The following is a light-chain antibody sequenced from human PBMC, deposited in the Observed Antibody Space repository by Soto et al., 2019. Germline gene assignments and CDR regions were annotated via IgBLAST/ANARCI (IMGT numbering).Light chain of an antibody. J-gene: IGKJ2*01. CDR1: QTISTF. CDR3: QQYYSYPRT. V-gene: IGKV1-39*01. CDR2: SIS. Sequence: DIQLTQSPSSLSASVGDRVSITCRTSQTISTFLNWYHHRPGQAPKLLIYSISNLQSGVPSRFSGGGAGTEFTLTISSLQPEDFATYYCQQYYSYPRTFGQGTKLEIK.